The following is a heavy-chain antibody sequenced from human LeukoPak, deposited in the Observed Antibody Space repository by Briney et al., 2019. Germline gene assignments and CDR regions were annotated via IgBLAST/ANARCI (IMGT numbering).Heavy chain of an antibody. V-gene: IGHV4-4*07. CDR3: ARKDGDY. CDR2: IYSSGST. J-gene: IGHJ4*02. Sequence: SETLSLTCTVSGAAISAFHWTWFRQPAGKTLEWIGLIYSSGSTLFNPSLKTRVAMSLDLTKNQLSLRLTSLTAANTAMYYCARKDGDYWGQGTLVTVSS. CDR1: GAAISAFH.